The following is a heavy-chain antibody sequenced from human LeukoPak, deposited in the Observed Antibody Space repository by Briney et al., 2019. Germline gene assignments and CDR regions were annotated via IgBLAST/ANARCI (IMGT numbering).Heavy chain of an antibody. Sequence: SETLSLTCTVSGGSISSSSYYWGWIRQPAGKGLEWIGSIYYSGSTYYNPSLKSRVTISVDTSKNQFSLKLSSVTAADTAVYYCARDPGSGSYTYWGQGTLVTVSS. CDR3: ARDPGSGSYTY. CDR2: IYYSGST. D-gene: IGHD1-26*01. CDR1: GGSISSSSYY. J-gene: IGHJ4*02. V-gene: IGHV4-39*07.